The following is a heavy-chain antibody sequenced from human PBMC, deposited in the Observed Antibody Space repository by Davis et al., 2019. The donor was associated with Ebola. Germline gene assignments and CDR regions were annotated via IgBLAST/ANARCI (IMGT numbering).Heavy chain of an antibody. J-gene: IGHJ5*02. D-gene: IGHD6-13*01. CDR1: GFTFSRYW. CDR3: ARDRYSSSWLQGFDP. CDR2: MSTELSRT. V-gene: IGHV3-74*01. Sequence: GESPKIPCAASGFTFSRYWMHWVREAPGKGLVWVARMSTELSRTSYVDSVKGRFTISRDKAKHTLYLQMNSLRAEDTAMYYCARDRYSSSWLQGFDPWGQGTLVTVSS.